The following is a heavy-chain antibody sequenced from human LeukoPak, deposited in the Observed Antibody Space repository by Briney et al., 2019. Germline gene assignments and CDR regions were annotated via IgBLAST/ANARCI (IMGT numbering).Heavy chain of an antibody. CDR2: VKVDRSEI. Sequence: GGSLRLSCAASGFTFISYWMTWVRQAPGKGLGWGAIVKVDRSEIYYVYSVKGRLTIARENAKNSLYLQMNSLRAEDTAVYYCARGSSGSYLGAFDIWGQGTKVTVSS. D-gene: IGHD3-22*01. J-gene: IGHJ3*02. CDR1: GFTFISYW. CDR3: ARGSSGSYLGAFDI. V-gene: IGHV3-7*04.